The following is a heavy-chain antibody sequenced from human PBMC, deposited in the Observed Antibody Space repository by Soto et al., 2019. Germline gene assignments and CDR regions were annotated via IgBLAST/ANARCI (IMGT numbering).Heavy chain of an antibody. CDR2: ISGDGIST. D-gene: IGHD4-17*01. V-gene: IGHV3-23*01. CDR3: AREAWRTVTTDAGDHYYDAGMAV. CDR1: GFTFSSFA. J-gene: IGHJ6*02. Sequence: EVQLLESGGGLEQPGGALRLACAVSGFTFSSFAMTWVRQAPGKGLEWVSGISGDGISTYYTDSVKGRFTISRDNSKKTLYLQMNSLRVEDTAVYVCAREAWRTVTTDAGDHYYDAGMAVWGQGTTVTVSS.